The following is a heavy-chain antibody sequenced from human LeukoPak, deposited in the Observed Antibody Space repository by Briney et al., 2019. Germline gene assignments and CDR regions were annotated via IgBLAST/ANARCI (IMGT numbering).Heavy chain of an antibody. V-gene: IGHV1-69*13. CDR1: GGTFSIYA. CDR2: IIPIFGTA. CDR3: ARDPRQQLGLGYYYYGMDV. D-gene: IGHD6-13*01. J-gene: IGHJ6*02. Sequence: SVTVSFKASGGTFSIYAISWVRQAPGQGLEWMGGIIPIFGTANYAQKFQGRVTITADESTSTAYMELSSLRSEDTAVYYCARDPRQQLGLGYYYYGMDVWGQGTTVTVSS.